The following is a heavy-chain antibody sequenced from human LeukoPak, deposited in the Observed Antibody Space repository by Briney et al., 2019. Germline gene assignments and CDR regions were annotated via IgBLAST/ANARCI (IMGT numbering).Heavy chain of an antibody. Sequence: PSETLSLTCAVYGGSFCGYYWSWIRQPPGKGLEWIGEINHSGSTNYTPSLKSRVTISVDTSTNQFSLKLRSVPAADTAVNYCAVGRGQWLLYYFDYWGQGTLVTVSS. CDR3: AVGRGQWLLYYFDY. D-gene: IGHD3-22*01. V-gene: IGHV4-34*01. J-gene: IGHJ4*02. CDR2: INHSGST. CDR1: GGSFCGYY.